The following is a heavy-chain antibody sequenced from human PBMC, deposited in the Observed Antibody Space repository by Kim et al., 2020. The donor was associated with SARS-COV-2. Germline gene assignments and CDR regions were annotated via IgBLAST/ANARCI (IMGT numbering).Heavy chain of an antibody. CDR1: GGSISSYY. V-gene: IGHV4-59*01. J-gene: IGHJ4*02. CDR2: IYYSGST. D-gene: IGHD5-18*01. Sequence: SETLSLTCTVSGGSISSYYWSWIRQPPGKGLEWIGYIYYSGSTNYNPSLKSRVTISVDTSKNQFSLKLSSVTAADTAVYYCAGGQLWLDYWGQGTLVTVSS. CDR3: AGGQLWLDY.